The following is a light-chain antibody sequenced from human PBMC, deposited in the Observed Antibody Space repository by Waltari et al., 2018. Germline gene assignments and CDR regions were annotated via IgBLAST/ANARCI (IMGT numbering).Light chain of an antibody. V-gene: IGKV3-20*01. Sequence: EIALTQSPGTLSLSSGAPAPLSCRASQSVSSSYLAWYQQKPGQAPRLLIYGASSRATGIPDRFSGSASGTDFTLTISRLEPEDFAVYYCQQYGSSPFTFGPGTKVDIK. J-gene: IGKJ3*01. CDR1: QSVSSSY. CDR3: QQYGSSPFT. CDR2: GAS.